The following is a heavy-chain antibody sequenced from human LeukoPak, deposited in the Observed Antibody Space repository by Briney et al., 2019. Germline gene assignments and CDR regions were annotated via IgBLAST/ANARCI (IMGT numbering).Heavy chain of an antibody. J-gene: IGHJ4*02. CDR3: ASRGRYSYG. CDR1: GGSFSGFY. Sequence: SETLSLTCTVYGGSFSGFYWSWVRQPPGKGLEWIGEITHRGNTHYNPSLKGRVTVSVDTSKNQFSLKLSSVTAADTAVYYCASRGRYSYGWGQGTLVTVSS. CDR2: ITHRGNT. V-gene: IGHV4-34*01. D-gene: IGHD5-18*01.